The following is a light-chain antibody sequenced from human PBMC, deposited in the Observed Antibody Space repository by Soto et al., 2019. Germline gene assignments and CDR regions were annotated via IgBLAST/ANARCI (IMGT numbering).Light chain of an antibody. Sequence: QSALTQPASVSGSPGQSITISCTGTSSDVGGYNYVSWYQQHPGKAPKLMIYDVSNRPSGVSNRFSGSKSGNTASRTISGLQAEDEADYYCSSYTSSSTLDVFGTG. CDR1: SSDVGGYNY. V-gene: IGLV2-14*01. CDR2: DVS. CDR3: SSYTSSSTLDV. J-gene: IGLJ1*01.